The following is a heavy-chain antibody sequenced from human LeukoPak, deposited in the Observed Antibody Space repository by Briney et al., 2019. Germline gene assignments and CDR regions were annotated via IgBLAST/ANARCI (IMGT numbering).Heavy chain of an antibody. J-gene: IGHJ4*02. CDR3: ARMDTAMAYYFDY. CDR2: IIPIFGTA. D-gene: IGHD5-18*01. V-gene: IGHV1-69*01. Sequence: SVKVSCKASGGTFISYAISWVRQAPGQGLEWMGGIIPIFGTANYAQKFQGRVTITADESTSTAYMELSSLRSEDTAVYYCARMDTAMAYYFDYWGQGTLVTVSS. CDR1: GGTFISYA.